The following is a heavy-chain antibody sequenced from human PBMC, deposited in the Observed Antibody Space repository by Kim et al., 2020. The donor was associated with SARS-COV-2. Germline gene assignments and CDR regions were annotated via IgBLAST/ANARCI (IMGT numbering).Heavy chain of an antibody. D-gene: IGHD6-19*01. CDR2: IWYDGSNK. CDR3: AREERQWLGAVFLFYYYYGMDV. Sequence: GGSLRLSCAASGFTFSSYGMHWVRQAPGKGLEWVAVIWYDGSNKYYADSVKGRFTISRDNSKNTLYLQMNSLRAEDTAVYYCAREERQWLGAVFLFYYYYGMDVWGQGTTVTVSS. CDR1: GFTFSSYG. J-gene: IGHJ6*02. V-gene: IGHV3-33*01.